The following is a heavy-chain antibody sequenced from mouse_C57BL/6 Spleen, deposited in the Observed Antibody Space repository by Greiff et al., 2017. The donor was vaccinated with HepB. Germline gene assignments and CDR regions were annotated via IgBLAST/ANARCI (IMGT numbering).Heavy chain of an antibody. CDR1: GYTFTSYW. CDR3: ARSRGDSSGPFAY. V-gene: IGHV1-72*01. D-gene: IGHD3-2*02. J-gene: IGHJ3*01. Sequence: QVQLQQPGAELVKPGASVKLSCKASGYTFTSYWMHWVKQRPGRGLEWIGRIDPNSGGTKYNEKFKSKATLTVDKPSSTAYMQLSSLTSEDSAVYDCARSRGDSSGPFAYWGQGTLVTVSA. CDR2: IDPNSGGT.